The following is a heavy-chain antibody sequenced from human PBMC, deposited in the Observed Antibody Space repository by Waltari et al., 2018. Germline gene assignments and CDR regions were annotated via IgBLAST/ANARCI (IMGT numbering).Heavy chain of an antibody. CDR2: MRSSGSPI. Sequence: DVQLVESGGDLVQPGGSLRLSSSASGFAFSSSVMNWVRQAPGKGLEWIAYMRSSGSPIHYSDSVKGRFTISRDSANNSLYLQMNSLTVADTAVYFCARCDYRQVGYGMDVWGQGTTVTVSS. J-gene: IGHJ6*02. V-gene: IGHV3-48*03. D-gene: IGHD4-4*01. CDR1: GFAFSSSV. CDR3: ARCDYRQVGYGMDV.